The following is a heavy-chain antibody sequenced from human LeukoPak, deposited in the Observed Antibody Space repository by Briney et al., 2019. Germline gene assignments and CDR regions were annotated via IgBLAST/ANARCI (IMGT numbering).Heavy chain of an antibody. CDR2: IHHSGST. Sequence: PSETLSLTCTVSGQSINSGYYWGWIRQPPGKVLEWIGSIHHSGSTYYNPYLQSRVTISLDTSKNQFSLKLTSVTAADTAVYYCARDLGRGYYYYYMDVWGKGTTVTVSS. J-gene: IGHJ6*03. CDR3: ARDLGRGYYYYYMDV. V-gene: IGHV4-38-2*02. CDR1: GQSINSGYY. D-gene: IGHD3-16*01.